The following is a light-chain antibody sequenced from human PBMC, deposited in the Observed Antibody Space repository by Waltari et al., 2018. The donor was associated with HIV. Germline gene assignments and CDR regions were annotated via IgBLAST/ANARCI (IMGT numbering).Light chain of an antibody. CDR1: STAVGGYNY. CDR2: DVS. J-gene: IGLJ3*02. CDR3: CSYAGSYTWV. V-gene: IGLV2-11*01. Sequence: QSALTQPRSVSGSPGQSVTISCTGTSTAVGGYNYVSWSQQHPGKVPKLLIYDVSQRPSGVPDRVSGSKSGNTASLTISGLEAEDEADYYCCSYAGSYTWVCGGGTKLTVL.